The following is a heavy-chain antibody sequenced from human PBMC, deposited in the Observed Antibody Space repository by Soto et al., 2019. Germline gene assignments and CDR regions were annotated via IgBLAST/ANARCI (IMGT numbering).Heavy chain of an antibody. J-gene: IGHJ4*02. D-gene: IGHD6-19*01. Sequence: GGSLRLSCAASGFTFSSYSMNWVRQAPGKGLEWVSSISSSSSYIYYADSVKGRFTISRDNAKNSLYLQMNSLRAEDTAVYYCARDPGEKLSIAVAAQGFDYWGQGTLVTVSS. CDR3: ARDPGEKLSIAVAAQGFDY. CDR1: GFTFSSYS. CDR2: ISSSSSYI. V-gene: IGHV3-21*01.